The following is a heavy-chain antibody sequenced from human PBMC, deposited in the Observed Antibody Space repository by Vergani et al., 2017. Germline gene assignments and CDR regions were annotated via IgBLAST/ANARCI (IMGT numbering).Heavy chain of an antibody. D-gene: IGHD6-19*01. CDR3: ARAPLEWLSPSD. Sequence: QVQLQESGPGLVKPSETLSLTCTVSGGSISSYYWSWIRQPPGTGLEWIGYIYYSGSTNYNPSLKSRVTISVDTSKNQFSLKLSSVTAADTAVYYCARAPLEWLSPSDWGQGTLVTVSS. J-gene: IGHJ4*02. CDR2: IYYSGST. CDR1: GGSISSYY. V-gene: IGHV4-59*01.